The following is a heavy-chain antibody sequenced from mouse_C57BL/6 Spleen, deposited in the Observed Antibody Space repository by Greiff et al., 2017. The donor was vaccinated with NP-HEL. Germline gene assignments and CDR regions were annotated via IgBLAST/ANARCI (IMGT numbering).Heavy chain of an antibody. CDR3: ARSGYYGSSPWFAY. CDR2: IDPSDSET. V-gene: IGHV1-52*01. D-gene: IGHD1-1*01. CDR1: GYTFTSYW. J-gene: IGHJ3*01. Sequence: VKLQQPGAELVRPGSSVKLSCKASGYTFTSYWMHWVKQRPIQGLEWIGNIDPSDSETHYNQKFKDKATLTVDKSSSTAYMQLSSLTSEDSAVYYCARSGYYGSSPWFAYWGQGTLVTVSA.